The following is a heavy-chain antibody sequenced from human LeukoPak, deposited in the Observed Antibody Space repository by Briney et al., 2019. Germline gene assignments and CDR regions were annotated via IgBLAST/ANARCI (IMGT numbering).Heavy chain of an antibody. CDR2: ISGSGGTT. V-gene: IGHV3-23*01. J-gene: IGHJ3*02. D-gene: IGHD2-2*01. Sequence: PGGTLRLSCAASGLNFSIYGMSWVRQATGKGLEWVSDISGSGGTTHYADPVKGRFTISRDNSKNTLYLQMNSLRAEDTAVYYCAKLVVPAAIRGGAFDIWGQGTMVTVSS. CDR3: AKLVVPAAIRGGAFDI. CDR1: GLNFSIYG.